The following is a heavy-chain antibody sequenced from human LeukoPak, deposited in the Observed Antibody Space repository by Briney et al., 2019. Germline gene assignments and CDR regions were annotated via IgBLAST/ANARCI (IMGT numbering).Heavy chain of an antibody. CDR2: IISNGGST. Sequence: GGSLRLSCSASGFTFSSYAMHWVRQAPGKGLEYVSAIISNGGSTYYADSVKGRFTISRDNSKNTLYLQMSSLRAEDTAVYYCVKAGNPYWGQGTLVTVSS. D-gene: IGHD1-1*01. J-gene: IGHJ4*02. CDR3: VKAGNPY. CDR1: GFTFSSYA. V-gene: IGHV3-64D*06.